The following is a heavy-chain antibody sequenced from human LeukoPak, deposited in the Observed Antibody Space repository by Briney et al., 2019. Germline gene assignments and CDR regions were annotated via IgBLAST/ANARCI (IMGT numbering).Heavy chain of an antibody. CDR3: ASQRWLQSSFDY. CDR2: IDTSSYT. V-gene: IGHV3-21*01. J-gene: IGHJ4*02. Sequence: GGSLRLSCATSGFSFSSTSLNWVRQAPGKGLQYVSSIDTSSYTYYADSVKGRFTISRDNAKNSLYLQMNSLRAEDTSVYYCASQRWLQSSFDYWGQGSLVTVSS. D-gene: IGHD5-24*01. CDR1: GFSFSSTS.